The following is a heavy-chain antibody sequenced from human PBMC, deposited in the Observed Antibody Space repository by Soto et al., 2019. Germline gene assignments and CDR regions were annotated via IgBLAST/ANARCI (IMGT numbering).Heavy chain of an antibody. J-gene: IGHJ6*02. CDR1: GFTFSDYY. CDR3: ARELTLRYFDWFDADV. D-gene: IGHD3-9*01. V-gene: IGHV3-11*01. CDR2: ISSSGSTI. Sequence: KPGGSLRLSCAASGFTFSDYYMSWIRQAPGKGLEWVSYISSSGSTIYYADSVKGRFTISRDNAKNSLYLQMNSLRAEDTAVYYCARELTLRYFDWFDADVWGQGTTVTVSS.